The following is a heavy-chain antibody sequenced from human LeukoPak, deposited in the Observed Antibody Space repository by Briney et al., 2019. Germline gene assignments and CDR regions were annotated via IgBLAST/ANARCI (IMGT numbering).Heavy chain of an antibody. Sequence: GGSLRLSCAASGFTFSDHYMDWVRQAPGKGLEWVGRSRNKANSYTTEYAASVKGRFTISRDDSKNSMDLQMNSLKTEDTAVYYCARDTIDWGQGTLVAVSS. CDR2: SRNKANSYTT. CDR1: GFTFSDHY. D-gene: IGHD3-10*01. CDR3: ARDTID. J-gene: IGHJ4*02. V-gene: IGHV3-72*01.